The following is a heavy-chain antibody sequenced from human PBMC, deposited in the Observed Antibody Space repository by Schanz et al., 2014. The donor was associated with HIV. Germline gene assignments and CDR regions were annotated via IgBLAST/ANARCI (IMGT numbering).Heavy chain of an antibody. CDR2: ISGSGVNT. CDR1: GFSFNDFL. CDR3: AREVVVGGKSYFDN. J-gene: IGHJ4*02. D-gene: IGHD3-22*01. V-gene: IGHV3-23*04. Sequence: VQLVDSGGGVVQPGGSLRLSCAASGFSFNDFLMHWVRQAPGKGLEWVSAISGSGVNTYYADSVKGRFTISRDNSKNTLYLQMNTLRAEDTAVYYCAREVVVGGKSYFDNWGQGTLVTVSS.